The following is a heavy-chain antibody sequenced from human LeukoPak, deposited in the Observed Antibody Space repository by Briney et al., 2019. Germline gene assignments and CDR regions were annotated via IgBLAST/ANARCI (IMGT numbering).Heavy chain of an antibody. J-gene: IGHJ4*02. Sequence: SETLSLTCTVSGGSISSYNWSWIRQPPGKGPEWIGYIYYSGTTNYNPSLKSRVTISVDTPKNQFSLKLSSVTAADTAVYYCARDLYDSSGYYGFDYWGQGTLVTVSS. V-gene: IGHV4-59*12. D-gene: IGHD3-22*01. CDR3: ARDLYDSSGYYGFDY. CDR2: IYYSGTT. CDR1: GGSISSYN.